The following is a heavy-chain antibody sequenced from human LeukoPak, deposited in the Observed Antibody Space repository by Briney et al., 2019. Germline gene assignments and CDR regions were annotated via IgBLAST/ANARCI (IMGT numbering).Heavy chain of an antibody. D-gene: IGHD2-15*01. CDR2: IYYNGST. Sequence: SETLSLTCTVSGGSIGSYYWTWIRQPPGKGLEWIGYIYYNGSTNCNPSLKGRLTISVDTSKNQFSLNLSSVTAADTAVYYCARLHCSGSSCAGRWFDPWGQGTLVTVSS. CDR3: ARLHCSGSSCAGRWFDP. V-gene: IGHV4-59*08. CDR1: GGSIGSYY. J-gene: IGHJ5*02.